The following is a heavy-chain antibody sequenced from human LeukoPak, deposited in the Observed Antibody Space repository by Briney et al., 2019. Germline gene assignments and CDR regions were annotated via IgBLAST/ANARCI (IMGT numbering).Heavy chain of an antibody. D-gene: IGHD6-19*01. J-gene: IGHJ4*02. CDR3: AKDPVAGKFDS. CDR1: GFTFSAYA. Sequence: GGSLRLSCEASGFTFSAYAMTWVRQAPGQGLEWVANIKPDGSDKYYVDSAKGRFTVSRDNAKNSLYLQMNSLRAEDTAVYYCAKDPVAGKFDSWGQGTLVTVSS. V-gene: IGHV3-7*04. CDR2: IKPDGSDK.